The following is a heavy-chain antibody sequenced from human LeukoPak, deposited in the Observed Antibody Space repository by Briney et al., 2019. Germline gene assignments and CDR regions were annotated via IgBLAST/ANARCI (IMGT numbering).Heavy chain of an antibody. D-gene: IGHD2-2*01. CDR2: INRDGSST. CDR1: GFTFSSYW. J-gene: IGHJ6*02. Sequence: GGSLRLSCAASGFTFSSYWMHWVRQAPGKGLVWVSRINRDGSSTSYADSVKGRFTISRDNAKNTLYLQMNSLRAEETAVYYCARVREDSCDYYYGMDVWGQGTTVTVSS. CDR3: ARVREDSCDYYYGMDV. V-gene: IGHV3-74*01.